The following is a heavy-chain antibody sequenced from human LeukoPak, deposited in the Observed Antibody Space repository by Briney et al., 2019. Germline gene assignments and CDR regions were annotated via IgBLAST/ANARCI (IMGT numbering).Heavy chain of an antibody. CDR2: IIPIFGTA. V-gene: IGHV1-69*01. CDR3: ARVRIVVVPAARSPRGSFDY. D-gene: IGHD2-2*01. Sequence: SVKVSCKASGGTFSSYAISWVRQAPGQGLEWMGGIIPIFGTANYAQKFQGRVTITADESTSTAYMELSSLRSEDTAVYYCARVRIVVVPAARSPRGSFDYWGQGTLVTVSS. CDR1: GGTFSSYA. J-gene: IGHJ4*02.